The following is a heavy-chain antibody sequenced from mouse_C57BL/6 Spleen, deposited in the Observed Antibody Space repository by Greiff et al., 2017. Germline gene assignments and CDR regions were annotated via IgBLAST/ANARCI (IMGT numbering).Heavy chain of an antibody. V-gene: IGHV5-12*01. CDR1: GFTFSDYY. Sequence: EVKLVESGGGLVQPGGSLKLSCAASGFTFSDYYMYWVRQTPEKRLEWVAYISNGGGSTYYPDTVKGRFTISRDNAKNTLYLQMSRLKSEDTAMYYCARHELLRFLDAMDYWGQGTSVTVSS. J-gene: IGHJ4*01. CDR3: ARHELLRFLDAMDY. D-gene: IGHD1-1*01. CDR2: ISNGGGST.